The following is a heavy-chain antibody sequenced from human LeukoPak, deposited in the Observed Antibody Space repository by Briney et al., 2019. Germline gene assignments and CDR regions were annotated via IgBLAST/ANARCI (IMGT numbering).Heavy chain of an antibody. J-gene: IGHJ3*02. CDR3: AREEWLLGKNAFDI. CDR2: ISTSSSYI. Sequence: PGGSLRLSCAASGFTFSSYSMNWVRQARGKGLEWVSSISTSSSYIYYADSVKGRFTISRDNSKNTLCLQMNSLRAEDTAVYYCAREEWLLGKNAFDIWGQGTMVTVSS. CDR1: GFTFSSYS. D-gene: IGHD3-3*01. V-gene: IGHV3-21*01.